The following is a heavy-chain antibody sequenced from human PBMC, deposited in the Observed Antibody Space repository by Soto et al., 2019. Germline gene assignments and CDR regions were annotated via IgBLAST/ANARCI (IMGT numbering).Heavy chain of an antibody. J-gene: IGHJ4*02. CDR3: ARDMTHCSGGSCYAGGFDY. CDR2: IYCSGST. Sequence: QVQLQESGPGLVKPSQTLSLTCTVSGGSISSGGYYWSWIRQHPGKGLEWIGYIYCSGSTYYNPSLKSRVTISVDTSKNQFSLKLSSVTAADTAVYYCARDMTHCSGGSCYAGGFDYWGQGTLVTVSS. V-gene: IGHV4-31*03. CDR1: GGSISSGGYY. D-gene: IGHD2-15*01.